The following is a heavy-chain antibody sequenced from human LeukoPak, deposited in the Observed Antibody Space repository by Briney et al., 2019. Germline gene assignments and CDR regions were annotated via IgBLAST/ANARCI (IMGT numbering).Heavy chain of an antibody. J-gene: IGHJ5*02. CDR3: ARDGAAAGINWFDP. CDR2: ISSSSSYI. V-gene: IGHV3-21*01. D-gene: IGHD6-13*01. Sequence: PGGSLRLSCAASGFTFSSYSMNWVRQAPGKGLEWVSSISSSSSYIYYADSVKGRFTISRDNAKNSLYLQMNSLRAEDTAVYYCARDGAAAGINWFDPWGQGTLVTVSS. CDR1: GFTFSSYS.